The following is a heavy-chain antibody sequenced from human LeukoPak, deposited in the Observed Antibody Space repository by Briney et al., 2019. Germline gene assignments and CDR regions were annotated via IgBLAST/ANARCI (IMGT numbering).Heavy chain of an antibody. J-gene: IGHJ6*02. CDR1: GFTVSSNY. CDR2: IYSGGST. CDR3: ARGPGIVGCYYGMDV. V-gene: IGHV3-53*04. Sequence: GGSLRLSCAASGFTVSSNYMSWVRQAPGKGLEWVSVIYSGGSTYYADSVKGRFTISRHNSKNTLYLQMNSLRAENTAVYYCARGPGIVGCYYGMDVWGQGTTVTVSS. D-gene: IGHD1-26*01.